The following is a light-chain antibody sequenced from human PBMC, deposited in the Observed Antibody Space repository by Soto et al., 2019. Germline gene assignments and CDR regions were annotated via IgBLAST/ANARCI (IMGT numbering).Light chain of an antibody. V-gene: IGKV3-20*01. CDR2: GAS. CDR3: QQYGDSPQT. J-gene: IGKJ1*01. CDR1: QSVPKNY. Sequence: EIVLTQSPATLSLSPGERATLSCRASQSVPKNYLAWYQQKPGQAPRLLIYGASSRAAAIPDRFSVSGSGTDFTLTISRLAPEDLAVEHCQQYGDSPQTFGQGTKVEIK.